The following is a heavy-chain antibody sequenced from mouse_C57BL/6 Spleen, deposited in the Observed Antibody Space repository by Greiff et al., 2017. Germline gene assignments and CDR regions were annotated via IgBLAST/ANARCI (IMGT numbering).Heavy chain of an antibody. CDR3: ARERIIYYGNYGYAMDY. CDR1: GYAFSSSW. D-gene: IGHD2-1*01. V-gene: IGHV1-82*01. J-gene: IGHJ4*01. Sequence: QVQLQQSGPELVKPGASVKISCKASGYAFSSSWMNWVKQRPGTGLEWIGRIYPGDGDTNYNGKFKGKATLTADKSSSTAYMQLSSLTSEDSAVYFCARERIIYYGNYGYAMDYWGQGTSVTVSS. CDR2: IYPGDGDT.